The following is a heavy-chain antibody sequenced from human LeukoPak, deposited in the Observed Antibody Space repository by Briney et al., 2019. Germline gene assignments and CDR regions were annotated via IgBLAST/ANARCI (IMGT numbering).Heavy chain of an antibody. J-gene: IGHJ4*02. D-gene: IGHD5-12*01. CDR2: IYPGDSDT. Sequence: GESLKISCQGSGYSFTSYWIGWVRQMPGKGLEWKGIIYPGDSDTRYSPSFQGQVTISADRSISTAYLQWSSLKASDTAMYYCARLVDIVATINYWGQGTLVTVSS. CDR3: ARLVDIVATINY. V-gene: IGHV5-51*01. CDR1: GYSFTSYW.